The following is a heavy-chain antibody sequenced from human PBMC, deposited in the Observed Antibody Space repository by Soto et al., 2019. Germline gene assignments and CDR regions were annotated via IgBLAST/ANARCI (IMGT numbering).Heavy chain of an antibody. V-gene: IGHV3-21*01. D-gene: IGHD2-15*01. CDR3: ARDRGYDAHDYYYNAMDV. CDR1: GFTFRTYT. Sequence: GGSLRLSCISSGFTFRTYTMNWVRQAPGRGLEWVSGIRGFSPYTFYAESVKGRFTISRDNAKNSLYLQMNSLRAEDTAVYYCARDRGYDAHDYYYNAMDVWGQGTPVTFYS. J-gene: IGHJ6*02. CDR2: IRGFSPYT.